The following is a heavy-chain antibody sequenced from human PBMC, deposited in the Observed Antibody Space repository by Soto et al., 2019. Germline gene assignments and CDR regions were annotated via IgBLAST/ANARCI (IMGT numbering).Heavy chain of an antibody. Sequence: QVQLVQSGAEVKKPGSSVKVSCKASGGTFSSYAISWVRQAPGQGLEWMGGIIPIFGTANYAQKFQGRVTITADDSTSTAYMELSSLRSEDTAVYYCASNGEGITIFGVVTRYYFDYWGQGTLVTVSS. CDR1: GGTFSSYA. CDR3: ASNGEGITIFGVVTRYYFDY. J-gene: IGHJ4*02. D-gene: IGHD3-3*01. CDR2: IIPIFGTA. V-gene: IGHV1-69*01.